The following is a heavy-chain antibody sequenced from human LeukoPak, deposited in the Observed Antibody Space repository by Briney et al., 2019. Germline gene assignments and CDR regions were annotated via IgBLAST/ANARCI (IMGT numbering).Heavy chain of an antibody. CDR2: IYYSGST. CDR3: ARGGYYGSGNDFRFDP. D-gene: IGHD3-10*01. V-gene: IGHV4-59*01. J-gene: IGHJ5*02. Sequence: PSETLSLTCTVSGGSMSSYYWSWIRQPPGKGLGWIGYIYYSGSTNYKPSLKSRVTISVDTSKNQFSLKLSSVTAADTAVYYCARGGYYGSGNDFRFDPWGQGTLVTVSS. CDR1: GGSMSSYY.